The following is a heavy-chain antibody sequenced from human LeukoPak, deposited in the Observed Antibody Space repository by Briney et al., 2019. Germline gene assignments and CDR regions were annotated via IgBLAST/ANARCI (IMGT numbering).Heavy chain of an antibody. V-gene: IGHV3-33*01. CDR1: AFTLSTYG. J-gene: IGHJ6*02. Sequence: GGSLRLSCAASAFTLSTYGMHWIRQAPGKGLEGVAVIWHDESFAYYADSVKARFAISRDLSKNTLYLEMNTLRAEDTAVYYCARDITYGSGRGLDVWGQGTTVTVSS. CDR2: IWHDESFA. CDR3: ARDITYGSGRGLDV. D-gene: IGHD3-10*01.